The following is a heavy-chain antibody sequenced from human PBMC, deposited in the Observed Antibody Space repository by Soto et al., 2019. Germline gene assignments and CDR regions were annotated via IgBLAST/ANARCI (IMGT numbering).Heavy chain of an antibody. D-gene: IGHD3-3*01. CDR3: ARVRFPYGMDV. J-gene: IGHJ6*02. CDR2: INSDGSST. CDR1: VFTFSSYW. Sequence: GSLRLSCAASVFTFSSYWMHWVRQAPGKGLVWVSRINSDGSSTSYADSVKGRFTISRDNAKNTLYLQMNSLRAEDTAVYYCARVRFPYGMDVWGQGTTVTVSS. V-gene: IGHV3-74*01.